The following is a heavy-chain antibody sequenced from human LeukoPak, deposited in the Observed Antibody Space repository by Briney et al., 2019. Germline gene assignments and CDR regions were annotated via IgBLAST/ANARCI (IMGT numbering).Heavy chain of an antibody. CDR2: ISGSGGST. V-gene: IGHV3-23*01. CDR3: AKATLRLRFLEWLLDYFDY. J-gene: IGHJ4*02. CDR1: GFTFSSYA. D-gene: IGHD3-3*01. Sequence: GGSLRLSCAASGFTFSSYAVSWVRQAPGKGLEWVSAISGSGGSTYYADSVKSRFTISRDNSKNTLYLQMNSLRAEDTAVYYCAKATLRLRFLEWLLDYFDYWGQGTLVTVSS.